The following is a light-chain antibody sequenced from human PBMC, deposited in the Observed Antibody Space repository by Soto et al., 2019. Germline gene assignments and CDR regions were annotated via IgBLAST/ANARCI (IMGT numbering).Light chain of an antibody. CDR1: QGPLLIKGYNF. V-gene: IGKV2-28*01. J-gene: IGKJ4*01. Sequence: ESVMTQSQLSLPSTLEEPASTSCGIVQGPLLIKGYNFLGCNLQKPGQSPQLLTYLGSFRPAGVHDRFSGSGSGTDFTLKISRVEAADVGVYYCMQALQTPSFGGGTKLEIK. CDR2: LGS. CDR3: MQALQTPS.